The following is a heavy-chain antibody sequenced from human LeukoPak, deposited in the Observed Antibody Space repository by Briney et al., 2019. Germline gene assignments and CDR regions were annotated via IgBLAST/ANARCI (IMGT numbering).Heavy chain of an antibody. V-gene: IGHV4-39*01. Sequence: PSETLSLTCTVSGGSISSSSYYWGWIRQPPGKGLEWIGSIYYSGSTYYNPSLKSRVTISVDTSKNQFSLKLSSVTAADTAVYYCASRQPNFDYWGQGTLVTVSS. CDR2: IYYSGST. CDR1: GGSISSSSYY. D-gene: IGHD6-6*01. CDR3: ASRQPNFDY. J-gene: IGHJ4*02.